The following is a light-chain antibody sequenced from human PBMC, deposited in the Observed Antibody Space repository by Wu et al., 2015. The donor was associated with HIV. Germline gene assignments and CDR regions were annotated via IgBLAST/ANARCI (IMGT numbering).Light chain of an antibody. CDR2: GAS. V-gene: IGKV3-20*01. CDR1: QSVTSNY. Sequence: EIVLTQSPGTLSLSPGDTATLSCRASQSVTSNYLAWYQQIPGQAPRLLIYGASNRATGIPDRFRGSGSGTDFTLTISGLEPEDFAVYYCQHYVRSPFTFGPGTKVDIK. CDR3: QHYVRSPFT. J-gene: IGKJ3*01.